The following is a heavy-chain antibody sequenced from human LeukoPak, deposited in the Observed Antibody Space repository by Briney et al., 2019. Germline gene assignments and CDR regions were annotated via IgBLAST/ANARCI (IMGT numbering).Heavy chain of an antibody. Sequence: SGTLSLTCAVSGGSLSSSNWWGWVRQPPGKGLEWIGENYHHGSTNYNPSFKSRVTISVDKSNDQFSLKLSSVTAADTAVYYCASPWSSGWYDSDYYYGMDVWGQGTTVTVSS. CDR3: ASPWSSGWYDSDYYYGMDV. J-gene: IGHJ6*02. CDR2: NYHHGST. V-gene: IGHV4-4*02. D-gene: IGHD6-19*01. CDR1: GGSLSSSNW.